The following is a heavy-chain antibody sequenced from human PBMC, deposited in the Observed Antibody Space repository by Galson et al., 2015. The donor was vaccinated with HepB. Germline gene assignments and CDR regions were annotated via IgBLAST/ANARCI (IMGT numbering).Heavy chain of an antibody. Sequence: SLRLSCAASGFTVSNYAMSWVRQAPGKGLEWVSAISGSGATTFYADSVKGRFTISRDNSNNTLFLQMNSLRAEDTAVYYCARDKWFGELSHYGMDVWGQGTTVTVSS. CDR2: ISGSGATT. J-gene: IGHJ6*02. V-gene: IGHV3-23*01. CDR3: ARDKWFGELSHYGMDV. CDR1: GFTVSNYA. D-gene: IGHD3-10*01.